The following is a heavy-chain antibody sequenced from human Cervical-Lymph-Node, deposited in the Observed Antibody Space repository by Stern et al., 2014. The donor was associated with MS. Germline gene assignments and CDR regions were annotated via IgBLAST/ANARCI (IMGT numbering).Heavy chain of an antibody. CDR1: GFTFSSYG. Sequence: VQLVESGGGVVQPGRSLRLSCAASGFTFSSYGMHWVRQAPGKGLEWVAVISYDGSNKYYADSVKGRFTISRDNSKNTLYLQMNSLRAEDTAVYYCAKGDDFWSGYPLIITNAFEIWGQGTMVTVSS. V-gene: IGHV3-30*18. CDR2: ISYDGSNK. CDR3: AKGDDFWSGYPLIITNAFEI. J-gene: IGHJ3*02. D-gene: IGHD3-3*01.